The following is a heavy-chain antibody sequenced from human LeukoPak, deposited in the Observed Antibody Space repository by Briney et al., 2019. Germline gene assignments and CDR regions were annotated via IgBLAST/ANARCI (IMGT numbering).Heavy chain of an antibody. Sequence: ASVKVSCKASVYTFTTYHMNWVRQAPGKGLEWMGTISPSAGNTNYAQSFRGRVTMTRDTSTSTVYMELTSLTSEDTALYYCVREASGGYFDYWGQGTQVTVSS. J-gene: IGHJ4*02. CDR1: VYTFTTYH. CDR2: ISPSAGNT. V-gene: IGHV1-46*01. D-gene: IGHD3-16*01. CDR3: VREASGGYFDY.